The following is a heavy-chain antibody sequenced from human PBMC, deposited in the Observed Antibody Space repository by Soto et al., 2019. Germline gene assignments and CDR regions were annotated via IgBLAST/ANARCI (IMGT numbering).Heavy chain of an antibody. V-gene: IGHV4-61*01. CDR2: IYYSGST. Sequence: QVQLQESGPGLAKPSETLSLTCTVSGGSVRSGSFYWSWIRQPPGKGLEWIGYIYYSGSTNYNPSLKSRVTISADTSKNQFSLKLSFVTVADTALYYCARAPFFGVVKLGVSYFDYWGQGTLVTVSS. CDR1: GGSVRSGSFY. D-gene: IGHD3-3*01. CDR3: ARAPFFGVVKLGVSYFDY. J-gene: IGHJ4*02.